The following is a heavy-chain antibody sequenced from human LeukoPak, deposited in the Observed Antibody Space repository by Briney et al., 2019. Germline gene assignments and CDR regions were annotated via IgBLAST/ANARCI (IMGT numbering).Heavy chain of an antibody. D-gene: IGHD3-10*01. J-gene: IGHJ4*02. Sequence: SETLSLTCTVSGGSISSSSYYWGWIRQPPGTGLDWIGSISYSGSTYYNPSLKSRVTISVDTSKNQFSLKLSSVTAADTAVYYCARDLREFARRFDYWGQGTLVTDSS. V-gene: IGHV4-39*07. CDR2: ISYSGST. CDR3: ARDLREFARRFDY. CDR1: GGSISSSSYY.